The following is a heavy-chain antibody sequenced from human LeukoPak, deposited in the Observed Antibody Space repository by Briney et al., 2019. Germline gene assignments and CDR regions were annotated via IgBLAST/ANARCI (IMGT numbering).Heavy chain of an antibody. CDR2: IYYSGST. CDR1: GGSISSGDYY. V-gene: IGHV4-30-4*01. J-gene: IGHJ4*02. Sequence: SETLSLTCTVSGGSISSGDYYWSWIRQPPGKGLEWIGYIYYSGSTYYNPSLKSRVTISVDTSKNQFSLKLSSVTAADTAVYYCARESRGDGYNLDYWGQGTLVTVSS. D-gene: IGHD5-24*01. CDR3: ARESRGDGYNLDY.